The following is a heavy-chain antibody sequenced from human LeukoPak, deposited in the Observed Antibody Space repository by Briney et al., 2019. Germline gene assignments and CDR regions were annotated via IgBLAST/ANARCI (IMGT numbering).Heavy chain of an antibody. D-gene: IGHD6-13*01. CDR2: INHSGST. CDR3: ARGFGSSPDY. CDR1: GFTFSRYA. Sequence: PGGSLRLSCAASGFTFSRYAMSWIRQPPGKGLEWIGEINHSGSTNYNPSLKSRVTISVDTSKNQFSLKLSSVTAADTAVYYCARGFGSSPDYWGQGTLVTVSS. V-gene: IGHV4-34*01. J-gene: IGHJ4*02.